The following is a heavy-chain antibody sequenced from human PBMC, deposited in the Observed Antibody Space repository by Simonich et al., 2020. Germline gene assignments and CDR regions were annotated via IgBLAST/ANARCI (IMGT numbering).Heavy chain of an antibody. CDR2: INPTSGGT. J-gene: IGHJ3*02. CDR3: ARVRFEAFDI. Sequence: QVQLVQSGAEVKKPGASVKVSCKASGYTFTGYYMHWVRQAPGQGLEGMGWINPTSGGTNYAQKVQGRVTMTRDTSISTAYMELSRLRSDDTAVYYCARVRFEAFDIWGQGTMVTVSS. CDR1: GYTFTGYY. V-gene: IGHV1-2*02.